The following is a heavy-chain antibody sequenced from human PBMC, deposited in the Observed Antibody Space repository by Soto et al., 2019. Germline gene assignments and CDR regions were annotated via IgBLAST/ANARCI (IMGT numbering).Heavy chain of an antibody. D-gene: IGHD1-26*01. CDR2: IGAYKGDT. Sequence: QVQLVQSGTEVKKPGASVKVSCKASGYTFLHYGIGWVRQAPGQGLEWVGWIGAYKGDTDYAQKLQGRVTMTANTSKSTAFMELRSVRSDDTALYFCVRLGDSYGYRGSYYFDYWGQGTLVTVSS. V-gene: IGHV1-18*01. J-gene: IGHJ4*02. CDR3: VRLGDSYGYRGSYYFDY. CDR1: GYTFLHYG.